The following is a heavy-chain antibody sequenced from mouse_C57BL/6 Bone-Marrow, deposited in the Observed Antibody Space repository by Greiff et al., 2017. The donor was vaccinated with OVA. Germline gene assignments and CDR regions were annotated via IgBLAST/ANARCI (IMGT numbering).Heavy chain of an antibody. J-gene: IGHJ1*03. CDR3: ASRAGSSYWYFDV. CDR2: ISYDGRN. CDR1: GYSITSGYY. Sequence: DVKLQESGPGLVKPSQSLSLTCSVTGYSITSGYYWNWIRQLPGNKLEWMGYISYDGRNNYNPSLKNRISITRDTSKNQFCLKLNSVTTEDTATYYCASRAGSSYWYFDVWGTGTTVTVSS. V-gene: IGHV3-6*01. D-gene: IGHD1-1*01.